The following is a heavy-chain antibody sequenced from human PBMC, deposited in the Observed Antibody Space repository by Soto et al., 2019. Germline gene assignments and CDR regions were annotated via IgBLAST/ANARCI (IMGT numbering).Heavy chain of an antibody. J-gene: IGHJ4*02. D-gene: IGHD3-16*01. Sequence: SETLSLTCAVSGDSISGHNWGSWVRQSPGKGLEWIGEIYHTGKATYNPSLKTRVTMSVDKSKIPFSLEVRSVTVADTAVYFRSHGHIMGNYRSELDCWGPGTLVTVSS. CDR3: SHGHIMGNYRSELDC. CDR2: IYHTGKA. CDR1: GDSISGHNW. V-gene: IGHV4-4*02.